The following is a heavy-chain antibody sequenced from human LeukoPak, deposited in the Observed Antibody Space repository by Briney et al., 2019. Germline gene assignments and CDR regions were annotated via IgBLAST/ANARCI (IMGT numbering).Heavy chain of an antibody. CDR3: AKTYYDSSGSLDY. CDR2: IIPIFGTA. D-gene: IGHD3-22*01. Sequence: SVKVSCKASGGTFSSYAISWVRQAPGRGLEWMGGIIPIFGTANYAQKFQGRVTITADESTSTAYMELSSLRSEDTDVYYCAKTYYDSSGSLDYWGQGTLVTVSS. CDR1: GGTFSSYA. J-gene: IGHJ4*02. V-gene: IGHV1-69*13.